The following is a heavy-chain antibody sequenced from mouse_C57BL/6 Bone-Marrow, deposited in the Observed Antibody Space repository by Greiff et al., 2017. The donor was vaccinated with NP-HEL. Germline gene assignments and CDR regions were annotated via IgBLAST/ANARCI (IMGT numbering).Heavy chain of an antibody. CDR2: INYDGSST. V-gene: IGHV5-16*01. D-gene: IGHD1-1*01. CDR1: GFTFSDYY. CDR3: AREDYYGSSYGAWFAY. J-gene: IGHJ3*01. Sequence: EVKLVESEGGLVQPGSSMKLSCTASGFTFSDYYMAWVRQVPEKGLEWVANINYDGSSTYYLDSLKSRFIISSDNAKNILYLQMSSLKSEDTATYYCAREDYYGSSYGAWFAYWGQGTLVTVSA.